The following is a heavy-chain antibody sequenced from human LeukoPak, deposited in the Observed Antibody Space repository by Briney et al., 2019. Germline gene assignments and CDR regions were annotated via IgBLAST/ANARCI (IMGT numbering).Heavy chain of an antibody. D-gene: IGHD6-19*01. J-gene: IGHJ4*02. CDR2: IHYSGST. Sequence: SETLSLTCTVSGDSINTYYWSWIRQPPGKGLEWIGHIHYSGSTNHNPSLKSRVTISVDTSKNQFSLKLSSVTAADTAVYYCARTDSSGWYVFDYWGQGTLVTVSS. CDR3: ARTDSSGWYVFDY. CDR1: GDSINTYY. V-gene: IGHV4-59*01.